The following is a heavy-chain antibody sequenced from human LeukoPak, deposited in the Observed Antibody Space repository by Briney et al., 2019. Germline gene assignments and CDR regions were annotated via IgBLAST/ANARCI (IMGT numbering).Heavy chain of an antibody. Sequence: SVKVSCKASGGTFSSYAISWVRQAPGQGLEWMGGIIPIFGTANYAQKFQGRVTITADESTSTAYMELSSLRSEDTAVYYCARPGRGGYNAFDIWGQGTMVTVSS. CDR2: IIPIFGTA. J-gene: IGHJ3*02. V-gene: IGHV1-69*13. CDR1: GGTFSSYA. D-gene: IGHD3-22*01. CDR3: ARPGRGGYNAFDI.